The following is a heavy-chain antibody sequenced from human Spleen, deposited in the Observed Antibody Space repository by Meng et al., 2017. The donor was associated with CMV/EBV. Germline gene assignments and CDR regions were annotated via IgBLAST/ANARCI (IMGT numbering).Heavy chain of an antibody. CDR3: ARDVSGTETLAYYYNGMDV. J-gene: IGHJ6*02. Sequence: ASVKVSCKASGYTFINYAIIWVRQAPGQGLEWMGWINTHTGNTQYAQEFQGRVIMTTDTSTSTASMELRSLRSDDTAVYYCARDVSGTETLAYYYNGMDVWGQGTTVTVSS. CDR2: INTHTGNT. V-gene: IGHV1-18*01. D-gene: IGHD1-7*01. CDR1: GYTFINYA.